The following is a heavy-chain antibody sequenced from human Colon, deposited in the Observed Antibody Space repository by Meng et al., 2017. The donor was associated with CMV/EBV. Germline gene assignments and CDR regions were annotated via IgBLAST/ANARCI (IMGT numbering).Heavy chain of an antibody. Sequence: SETLSLTCTVSGYSISSGYYWGWIRQPPGKGLGWIGSIYHSGSTYHNPSLKSQVTISVDTSKNQFSLKLNSVTAADTDVYYCARVLSGPAGWFDPWGQGTLVTVSS. CDR3: ARVLSGPAGWFDP. D-gene: IGHD2-2*01. CDR2: IYHSGST. CDR1: GYSISSGYY. V-gene: IGHV4-38-2*02. J-gene: IGHJ5*02.